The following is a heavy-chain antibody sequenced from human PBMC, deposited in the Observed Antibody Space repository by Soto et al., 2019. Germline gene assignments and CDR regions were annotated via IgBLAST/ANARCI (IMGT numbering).Heavy chain of an antibody. CDR3: ARAVVIVEATAMDWPEANPAETHYSAMEV. CDR1: GASMSSGEHD. Sequence: PXETLSVPCSVSGASMSSGEHDWSWLRQPPGKVLEWIVYIHSSGSTSYNASFKSRLTISIDTSKNLFSLKLGSVTAADTAVYYCARAVVIVEATAMDWPEANPAETHYSAMEVWRQGTTVTVSS. CDR2: IHSSGST. V-gene: IGHV4-30-4*01. J-gene: IGHJ6*02. D-gene: IGHD3-22*01.